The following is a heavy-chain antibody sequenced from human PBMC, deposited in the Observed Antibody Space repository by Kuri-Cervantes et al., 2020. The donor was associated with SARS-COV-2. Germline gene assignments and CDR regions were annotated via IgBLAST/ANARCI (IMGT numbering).Heavy chain of an antibody. CDR3: ARSGDSRHTIFGVVITMGVDY. J-gene: IGHJ4*02. CDR1: GGTFSGYY. CDR2: INHSRST. Sequence: GSLRLSCAVSGGTFSGYYMSWIRQPPGKGLEWIGEINHSRSTNYNPSLKSRVTIIVDTSKNQFSLELSSVTAADTAVYYCARSGDSRHTIFGVVITMGVDYWGQGTLVTVSS. D-gene: IGHD3-3*01. V-gene: IGHV4-34*01.